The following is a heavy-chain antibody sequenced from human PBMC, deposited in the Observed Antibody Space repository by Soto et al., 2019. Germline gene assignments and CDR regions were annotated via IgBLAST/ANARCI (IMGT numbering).Heavy chain of an antibody. CDR1: GFTFSSYA. V-gene: IGHV3-23*01. CDR2: ISGSGGST. Sequence: GGSLRLSCAASGFTFSSYAMSWVRQAPGKGLEWVSAISGSGGSTYYADSVKGRFTISRDNSKNTLYLQMNSLRAEDTAVYYCAKGIAARSYYYYGMDVWGQGTTVTVSS. D-gene: IGHD6-13*01. J-gene: IGHJ6*02. CDR3: AKGIAARSYYYYGMDV.